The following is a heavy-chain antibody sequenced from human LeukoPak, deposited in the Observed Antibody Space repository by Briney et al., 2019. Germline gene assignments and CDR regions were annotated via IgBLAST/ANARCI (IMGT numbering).Heavy chain of an antibody. J-gene: IGHJ4*02. CDR3: ARDYCSSTSCLFDY. Sequence: ASVNVSFTASGYTFTSYGISWVRQAPGQGLEWMGWISAYNGNTNYAQKFQGRVTMTRDTSISTAYMELSRLRSDDTAVYYCARDYCSSTSCLFDYWGQGTLVTVSS. CDR2: ISAYNGNT. CDR1: GYTFTSYG. V-gene: IGHV1-18*01. D-gene: IGHD2-2*01.